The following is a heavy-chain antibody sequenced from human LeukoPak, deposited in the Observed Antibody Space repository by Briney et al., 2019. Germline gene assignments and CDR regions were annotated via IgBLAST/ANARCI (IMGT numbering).Heavy chain of an antibody. Sequence: GGSLRLSCAASGFAVSSYEMNWIRQAPGKGLEWVAYISTSGNVIYYADSVKGRFTISRDNARNSLYLQMNGLRAEDTAIYYCARDAAPGVANPVLLDYWGQGTLVTVSS. CDR1: GFAVSSYE. V-gene: IGHV3-48*03. J-gene: IGHJ4*02. D-gene: IGHD7-27*01. CDR3: ARDAAPGVANPVLLDY. CDR2: ISTSGNVI.